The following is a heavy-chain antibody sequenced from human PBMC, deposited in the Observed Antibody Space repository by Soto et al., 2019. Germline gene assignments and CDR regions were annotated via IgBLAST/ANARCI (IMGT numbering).Heavy chain of an antibody. CDR2: MNPNSDGS. CDR3: ACERHLNSQSDSFDP. V-gene: IGHV1-2*05. D-gene: IGHD1-7*01. Sequence: QVHLVQSGAEVKKPGASVKVSCMASGYNFIAQNIHWVRQAPGLGLEWMGKMNPNSDGSDYAQEFQDKVNVNRDTSISTVYMELTSLNSEDTVVYYSACERHLNSQSDSFDPWGQGTMVIVSS. CDR1: GYNFIAQN. J-gene: IGHJ3*01.